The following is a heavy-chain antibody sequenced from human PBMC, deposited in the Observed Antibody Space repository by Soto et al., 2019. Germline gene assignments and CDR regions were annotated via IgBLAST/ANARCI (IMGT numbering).Heavy chain of an antibody. CDR3: ARDRAESGGMDV. CDR1: GGSISSYY. D-gene: IGHD6-13*01. CDR2: IYYSGST. J-gene: IGHJ6*02. Sequence: QVQLQESGPGLVKPSETLSLTCTVSGGSISSYYWSWIRQPPGKGLEWIGYIYYSGSTNYNPSLKSRVTISVDTSTNQFSLKLSSVTAADTAVYYCARDRAESGGMDVWGHGTTVTVSS. V-gene: IGHV4-59*01.